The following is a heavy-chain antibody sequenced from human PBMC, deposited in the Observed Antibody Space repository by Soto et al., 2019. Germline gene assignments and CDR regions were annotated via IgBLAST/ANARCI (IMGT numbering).Heavy chain of an antibody. CDR1: GGSVNGYY. J-gene: IGHJ5*02. V-gene: IGHV4-34*01. Sequence: PSETLSLTCAVYGGSVNGYYWNWIRQPPGKGLEWIGEINHTGGTHYNPSLKSRVTMSAYTSKNQFSLRLSSVTAADTAIYFCATRITVFGLLIPPFDPWGQGTQVTVSS. CDR2: INHTGGT. CDR3: ATRITVFGLLIPPFDP. D-gene: IGHD3-3*01.